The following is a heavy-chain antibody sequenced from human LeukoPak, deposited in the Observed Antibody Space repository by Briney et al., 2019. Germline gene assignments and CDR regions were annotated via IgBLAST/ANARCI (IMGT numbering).Heavy chain of an antibody. CDR1: GYTFTSYL. D-gene: IGHD1-26*01. Sequence: ASVKVSCKASGYTFTSYLIHLVRQAPGQRLEWMGWINVGNDNTKYLQNFQGRVTITSDTSASTAYMELSSLRSEDTAVYYCARDSIWGSGTYGFDYWGQGALVTVSS. CDR3: ARDSIWGSGTYGFDY. J-gene: IGHJ4*02. V-gene: IGHV1-3*01. CDR2: INVGNDNT.